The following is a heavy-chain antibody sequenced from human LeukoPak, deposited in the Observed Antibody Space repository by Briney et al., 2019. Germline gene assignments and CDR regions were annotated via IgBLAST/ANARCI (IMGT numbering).Heavy chain of an antibody. Sequence: GGSLRLSCAASGFTFSSYAMSWVRQPPGKGLEWVSAISGSGGSTYYPDSVKCRFTISRDNSKNTLYLQMSSLRAKDTAVYYCAKGEWRGDAFDIWGQGTMVTVSS. J-gene: IGHJ3*02. V-gene: IGHV3-23*01. CDR2: ISGSGGST. CDR1: GFTFSSYA. CDR3: AKGEWRGDAFDI. D-gene: IGHD3-3*01.